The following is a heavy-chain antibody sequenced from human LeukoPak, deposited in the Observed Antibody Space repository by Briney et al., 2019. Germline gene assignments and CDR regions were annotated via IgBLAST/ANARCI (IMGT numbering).Heavy chain of an antibody. Sequence: ASVKVSCKVSGYTLSDLSMHWVRQAPGKGLEWMGGFDPGDGETIYTQKFQGRVTMTEDTSTATAYMELSSLRSEDTAVYYCARDSRQLAYYYYYYMDVWGKGTTVTVSS. V-gene: IGHV1-24*01. D-gene: IGHD6-6*01. CDR1: GYTLSDLS. CDR3: ARDSRQLAYYYYYYMDV. CDR2: FDPGDGET. J-gene: IGHJ6*03.